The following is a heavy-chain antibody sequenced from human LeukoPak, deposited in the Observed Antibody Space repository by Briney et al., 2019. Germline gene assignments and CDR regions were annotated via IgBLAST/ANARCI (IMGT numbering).Heavy chain of an antibody. CDR3: ARGRSSDTSPFDL. Sequence: SETLSLTCTVSGGSISSYYWSWIRQPAGKGLEWIGRIYTSGNTNYNPSLKGRVTMSVDTSKSQFSLKVSSVTAADTAVYYCARGRSSDTSPFDLWGRGTLVTVSS. J-gene: IGHJ2*01. CDR2: IYTSGNT. CDR1: GGSISSYY. D-gene: IGHD3-16*01. V-gene: IGHV4-4*07.